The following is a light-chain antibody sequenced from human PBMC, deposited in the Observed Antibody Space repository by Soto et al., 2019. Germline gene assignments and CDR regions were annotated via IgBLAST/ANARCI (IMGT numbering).Light chain of an antibody. V-gene: IGLV2-14*01. CDR2: EVS. CDR1: SNHDGGYNY. CDR3: SPHTSGSTPL. Sequence: QSALTQTASVSGSPGQSITIAYTRTSNHDGGYNYVSWYQQHPGTAPKLMIYEVSNRPSGVSNRFSGSKSGNTASLTISGLQAEDEADYHCSPHTSGSTPLFGTGTKLTVL. J-gene: IGLJ1*01.